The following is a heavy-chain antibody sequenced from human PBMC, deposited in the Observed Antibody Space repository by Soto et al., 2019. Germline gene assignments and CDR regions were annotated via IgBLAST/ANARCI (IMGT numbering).Heavy chain of an antibody. D-gene: IGHD2-15*01. J-gene: IGHJ4*02. CDR2: MSGSGGST. Sequence: EVQLLESGGGLVQPGGSLRLSCAASGFTFSSYAMSWVRQAPGKGLEWVSAMSGSGGSTYYADSVKGRFTISRDNSKNTLYLQMNSLRAEDTAVYYCAMAAGGTLFFDYWGQGTLVTVSS. V-gene: IGHV3-23*01. CDR1: GFTFSSYA. CDR3: AMAAGGTLFFDY.